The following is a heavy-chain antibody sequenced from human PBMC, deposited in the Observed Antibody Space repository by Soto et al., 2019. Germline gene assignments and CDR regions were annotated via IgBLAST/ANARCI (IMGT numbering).Heavy chain of an antibody. D-gene: IGHD3-3*01. CDR3: ARSGTSWSGYYNFDY. Sequence: QVQLQESGPGLVKPSQTLSLTCTVSGGSISSGGYSWSWIRQHPGKGLEWIGYIYYSGSTYYNPSHKSRVTIQVETSKNQFSLKRSAVTAADTAVYYCARSGTSWSGYYNFDYWGQGTLVTVSS. CDR1: GGSISSGGYS. CDR2: IYYSGST. J-gene: IGHJ4*02. V-gene: IGHV4-31*03.